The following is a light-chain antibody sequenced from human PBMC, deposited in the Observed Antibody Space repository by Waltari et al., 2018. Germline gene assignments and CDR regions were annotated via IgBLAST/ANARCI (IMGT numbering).Light chain of an antibody. V-gene: IGLV7-46*01. Sequence: QAVVTQEPSLTVSPGGTVTLTCGSSSGAVTSGHYPYWFQQKPGQPPRTLISDTSNKHSWTPARFSGSLLGGKAALTLSGAQPEDEAEYYCLLYYSGVRVFGGGTKLTVL. CDR1: SGAVTSGHY. J-gene: IGLJ3*02. CDR2: DTS. CDR3: LLYYSGVRV.